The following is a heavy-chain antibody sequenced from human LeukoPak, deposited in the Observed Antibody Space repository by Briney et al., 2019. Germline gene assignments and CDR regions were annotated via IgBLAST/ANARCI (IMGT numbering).Heavy chain of an antibody. J-gene: IGHJ4*02. CDR3: ARGRTMIVVALDY. D-gene: IGHD3-22*01. CDR1: GGTFSSYA. V-gene: IGHV1-69*13. CDR2: IIPIFGTA. Sequence: GASVKVSCKASGGTFSSYAISWVRQAPGQGLEWMGGIIPIFGTANYAQKFQGRVTITADESTSTAYMELSSLRSEDTAVYYCARGRTMIVVALDYWGQGTLVTVSS.